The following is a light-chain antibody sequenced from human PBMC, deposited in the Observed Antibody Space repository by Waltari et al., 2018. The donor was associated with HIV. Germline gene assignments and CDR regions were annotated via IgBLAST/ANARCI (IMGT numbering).Light chain of an antibody. CDR2: GVG. V-gene: IGLV2-14*01. J-gene: IGLJ3*02. CDR1: NSDIRFYNL. CDR3: NSYRSGDTVV. Sequence: QPALTQPASVSGSPGQSITSSCTGTNSDIRFYNLVSWYHQRPGQAPQPIIFGVGSRPSGVSYRFSGSKSGNTASLTISGLQAEDEGEYYCNSYRSGDTVVFGGGTTLTVL.